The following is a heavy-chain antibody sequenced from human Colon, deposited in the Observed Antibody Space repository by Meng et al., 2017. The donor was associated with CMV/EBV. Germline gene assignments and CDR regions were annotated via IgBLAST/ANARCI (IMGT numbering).Heavy chain of an antibody. CDR3: VRGGYSGTQTGGVQEY. V-gene: IGHV4-4*07. D-gene: IGHD5-12*01. CDR1: GGSLSTYY. Sequence: QVQRQESGPGQGKPSETLSLPCTFFGGSLSTYYWSWIRQPAGEGLEWLGRISTNRNTDYNPSLNSRATIWLDTSNNQFSLKLTSVTAADTAVYYCVRGGYSGTQTGGVQEYWGQGTLVTVSS. J-gene: IGHJ4*02. CDR2: ISTNRNT.